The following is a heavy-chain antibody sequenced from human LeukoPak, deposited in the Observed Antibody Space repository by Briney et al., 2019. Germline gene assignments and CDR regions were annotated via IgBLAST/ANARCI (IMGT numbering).Heavy chain of an antibody. V-gene: IGHV1-69*04. D-gene: IGHD6-13*01. CDR1: GGTFSSYA. Sequence: ASVKVSCKASGGTFSSYAISWVRQAPGQGLEWMGRIIPILGIANYAQRFQGGVTITADKSTSTAYMELSSLRSEDTAVYYCASSLGSSWYSDYWGQGTLVTVSS. CDR2: IIPILGIA. CDR3: ASSLGSSWYSDY. J-gene: IGHJ4*02.